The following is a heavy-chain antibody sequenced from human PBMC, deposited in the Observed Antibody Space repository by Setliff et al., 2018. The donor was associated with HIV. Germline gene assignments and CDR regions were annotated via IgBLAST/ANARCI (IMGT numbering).Heavy chain of an antibody. D-gene: IGHD2-21*01. CDR1: GGSISSDTYH. CDR3: ATYAGNGGGKGY. Sequence: SETLSLTCTVSGGSISSDTYHYSWVRQPAGKGLEWIGQTYSSGSTKCNPSLKSRVTISVDTSKNQFSLTLSSVTAADTAMYYCATYAGNGGGKGYWGQGTLVTVSS. V-gene: IGHV4-61*09. J-gene: IGHJ4*02. CDR2: TYSSGST.